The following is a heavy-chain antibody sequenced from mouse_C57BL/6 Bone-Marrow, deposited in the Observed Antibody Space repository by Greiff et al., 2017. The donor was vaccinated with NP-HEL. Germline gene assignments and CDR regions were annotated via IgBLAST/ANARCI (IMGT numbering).Heavy chain of an antibody. CDR1: GFSFNTYA. CDR2: IRSKSNNYAT. CDR3: VRHESYGNYFDY. D-gene: IGHD2-1*01. Sequence: EVQRVESGGGLVQPKGSLKLSCAASGFSFNTYAMNWVRQAPGKGLEWVARIRSKSNNYATYYADSVKDRFTISRDDSESMLYLQMNNLKTEDTAMYYCVRHESYGNYFDYWGQGTTLTVSS. J-gene: IGHJ2*01. V-gene: IGHV10-1*01.